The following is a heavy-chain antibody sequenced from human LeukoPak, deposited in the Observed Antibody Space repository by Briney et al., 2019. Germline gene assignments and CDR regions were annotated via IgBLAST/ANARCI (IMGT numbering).Heavy chain of an antibody. Sequence: ASVKVSCKASGYTFTSYGISWVRQAPGQGLEWMGWISAYNGNTNHAQKLQGRVTMTTDTSTSTAYMELRSLRSDDTAVYYCARGMGCSSTSCYPADYWGQGTLVTVSS. CDR3: ARGMGCSSTSCYPADY. CDR1: GYTFTSYG. J-gene: IGHJ4*02. CDR2: ISAYNGNT. V-gene: IGHV1-18*01. D-gene: IGHD2-2*01.